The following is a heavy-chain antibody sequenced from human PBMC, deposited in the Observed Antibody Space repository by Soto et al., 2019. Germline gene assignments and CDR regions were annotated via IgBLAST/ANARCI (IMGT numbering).Heavy chain of an antibody. J-gene: IGHJ4*02. V-gene: IGHV3-15*01. CDR2: IKSRNDGETT. Sequence: EVQLVESGGGLVKPGGSLRLSCVASGFTFSNAWMSWARQVPGKGLEWVGRIKSRNDGETTEYAAPVKDIVTVSRDDSKNTLYLQMNSLKSEDTAMYYCTTDDVNYWGQGALVNVSS. CDR3: TTDDVNY. CDR1: GFTFSNAW.